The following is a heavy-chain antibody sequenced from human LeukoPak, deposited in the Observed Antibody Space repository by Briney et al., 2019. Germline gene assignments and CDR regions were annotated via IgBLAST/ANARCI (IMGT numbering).Heavy chain of an antibody. CDR3: ARQLPTAAADTWGYFHY. CDR1: GGSISTIIISTYY. D-gene: IGHD6-25*01. J-gene: IGHJ4*02. Sequence: PSETLSLTCTVSGGSISTIIISTYYWGWIREAPGKGLEWIGSLFYGENSHYNPSLKSRATLSVDTSNNQFSLKLTSVTAADAAVYFCARQLPTAAADTWGYFHYWGQGTVVTVSS. CDR2: LFYGENS. V-gene: IGHV4-39*01.